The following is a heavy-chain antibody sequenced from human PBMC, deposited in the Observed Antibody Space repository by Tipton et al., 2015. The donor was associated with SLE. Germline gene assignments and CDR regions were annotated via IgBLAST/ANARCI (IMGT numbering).Heavy chain of an antibody. V-gene: IGHV4-59*01. D-gene: IGHD2-2*03. Sequence: TLSLTCTVSGGFFGSYYWNRIRQPPGKGLEWIGFLSYGGITNFNPSLQSRVTISGDTSKNHFSLKLTSVTAADTATYYCARGSASLASTLSLDSWGQGTLVTVSS. CDR2: LSYGGIT. J-gene: IGHJ4*02. CDR1: GGFFGSYY. CDR3: ARGSASLASTLSLDS.